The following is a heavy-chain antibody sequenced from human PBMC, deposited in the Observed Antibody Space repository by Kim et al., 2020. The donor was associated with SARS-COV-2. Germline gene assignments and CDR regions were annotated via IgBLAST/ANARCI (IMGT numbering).Heavy chain of an antibody. J-gene: IGHJ6*02. CDR2: VNHSGIT. CDR3: ARGRAGVVPSPLLGLGPYYYYYAMDV. Sequence: SETLSLTCAVYGGSFSAYSWIWIRQAPGKGLEWIGEVNHSGITKYHPALKKRVTISVETSKNQFSLKLPTVTDADTAVFYCARGRAGVVPSPLLGLGPYYYYYAMDVWGQGTTVTVS. CDR1: GGSFSAYS. V-gene: IGHV4-34*01. D-gene: IGHD2-21*01.